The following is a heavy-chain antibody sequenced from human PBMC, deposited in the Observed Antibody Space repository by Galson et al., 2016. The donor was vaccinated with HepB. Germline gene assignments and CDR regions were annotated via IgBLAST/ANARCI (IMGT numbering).Heavy chain of an antibody. V-gene: IGHV3-9*01. D-gene: IGHD4-17*01. CDR1: GFTFDDYA. J-gene: IGHJ5*01. Sequence: SLRLSCAASGFTFDDYAMHWVRQTPGKGLEWVSLINWNSETIGYADSVKGRFTISRDNAKNSLYLQMNSLRPDDTALYYCAKDRGDNGDSCFDSWGHGTLVTVSS. CDR3: AKDRGDNGDSCFDS. CDR2: INWNSETI.